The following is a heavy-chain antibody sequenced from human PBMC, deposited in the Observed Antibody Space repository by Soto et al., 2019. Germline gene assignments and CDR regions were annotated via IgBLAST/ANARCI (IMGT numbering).Heavy chain of an antibody. CDR1: GFTFSSYA. J-gene: IGHJ4*02. CDR3: AKDGGYGSGSYYSDD. D-gene: IGHD3-10*01. Sequence: EVQLLESGGGLVQPGGSLRLSCAASGFTFSSYAMSWVRPAPGKGLEWVSTSNCSGGSTYYADSVKGRFTISRDNSKNTFYLQMNSLRAEDMAVYYCAKDGGYGSGSYYSDDWGQGTLVTVSS. V-gene: IGHV3-23*01. CDR2: SNCSGGST.